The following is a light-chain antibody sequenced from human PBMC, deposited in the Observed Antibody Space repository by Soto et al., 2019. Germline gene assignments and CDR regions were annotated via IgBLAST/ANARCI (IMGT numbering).Light chain of an antibody. CDR3: QQRRYWPVT. Sequence: ENLLTQSPALLSISPGGKATPSFRASQSVSSYFAWYQQKPGQAPRLLIYDASNRATGVPARFSGSGSGTDFTLTISSLEPEDFAVYYCQQRRYWPVTFGQGTKVDIK. J-gene: IGKJ1*01. CDR1: QSVSSY. CDR2: DAS. V-gene: IGKV3-11*01.